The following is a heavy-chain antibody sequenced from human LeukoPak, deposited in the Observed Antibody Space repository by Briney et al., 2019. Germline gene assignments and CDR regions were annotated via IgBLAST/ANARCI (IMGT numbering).Heavy chain of an antibody. CDR2: IYYSGST. D-gene: IGHD6-19*01. J-gene: IGHJ4*02. CDR1: GGSISSYY. V-gene: IGHV4-59*01. Sequence: SETLSLTCTVSGGSISSYYWSWIRQPPGKGLEWIGYIYYSGSTNYNPSLKSRVTISVDTSKNQFSLKLSSVTAADTAVYYCARDYSSGSYDYWGQGTLVTVSS. CDR3: ARDYSSGSYDY.